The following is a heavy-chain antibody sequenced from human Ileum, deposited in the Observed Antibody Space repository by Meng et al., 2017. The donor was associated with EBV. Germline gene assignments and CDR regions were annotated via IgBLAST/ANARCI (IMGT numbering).Heavy chain of an antibody. Sequence: ELPLVVAGGGLVPPGGALRLSCVASGFAFSSYCMHWGRQAPGKGPVWVSRICHDASTMNYADSVKGRFTISRDNAKNTVYLQMNSLRPEDTAVYYCIRDFREADYWGQGTLVTVSS. CDR3: IRDFREADY. CDR1: GFAFSSYC. J-gene: IGHJ4*02. D-gene: IGHD3-10*01. CDR2: ICHDASTM. V-gene: IGHV3-74*01.